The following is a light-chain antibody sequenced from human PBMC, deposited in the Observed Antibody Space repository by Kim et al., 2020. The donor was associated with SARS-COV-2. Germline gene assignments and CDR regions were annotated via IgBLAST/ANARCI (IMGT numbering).Light chain of an antibody. Sequence: ASVGDRVTITCRASQSVSNTLNWYQQKAGRAPKLLIYAVFNLQSGVPSRFSGSGSGTDFSLTISNLQPEDFGIYYCQQSYTMPLTFGQGTRLEIK. J-gene: IGKJ5*01. CDR1: QSVSNT. V-gene: IGKV1-39*01. CDR2: AVF. CDR3: QQSYTMPLT.